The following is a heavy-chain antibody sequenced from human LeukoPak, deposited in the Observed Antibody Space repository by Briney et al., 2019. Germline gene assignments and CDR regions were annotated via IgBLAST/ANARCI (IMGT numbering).Heavy chain of an antibody. J-gene: IGHJ4*02. D-gene: IGHD3-3*01. V-gene: IGHV3-15*01. Sequence: PGGSLRLSCAASGFTFSNAWMSWVRQAPGKGLEWVGRIKSKTDGGTTDYAAPVKGRFTISRDDSKNTLYLQMNSLKTEGTAVYHCTVSYYDFWSGYLNWGQGTLVTVSS. CDR1: GFTFSNAW. CDR2: IKSKTDGGTT. CDR3: TVSYYDFWSGYLN.